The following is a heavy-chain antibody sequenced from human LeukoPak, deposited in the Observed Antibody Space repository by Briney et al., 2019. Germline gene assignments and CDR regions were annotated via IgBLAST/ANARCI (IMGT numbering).Heavy chain of an antibody. CDR2: IYYSGST. V-gene: IGHV4-31*03. J-gene: IGHJ5*02. D-gene: IGHD3-3*01. CDR3: ASRKYYDFWSGLVWFDP. CDR1: GGSISSGGYY. Sequence: SQTLSLTCTVSGGSISSGGYYWSWIRQHPGKGLEWIGYIYYSGSTYYNPSLKSRVTISVDTSKNQFSLKLSSVTAADTAVYYCASRKYYDFWSGLVWFDPWGQGTLVTVSS.